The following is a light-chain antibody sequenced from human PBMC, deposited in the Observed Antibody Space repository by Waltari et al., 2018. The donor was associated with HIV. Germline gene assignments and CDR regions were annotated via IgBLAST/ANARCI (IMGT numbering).Light chain of an antibody. CDR3: QSYDSNPKVI. Sequence: QSVLTQPPSVSGAPGQRVTISCTGSTSNIGAPYDVHCYQQFPKKAPTLRIYGNTNRPSAVPDRFSGPKSGTSASLAISGLQAEDEADYYCQSYDSNPKVIFGGGTKVTVL. J-gene: IGLJ2*01. CDR1: TSNIGAPYD. V-gene: IGLV1-40*01. CDR2: GNT.